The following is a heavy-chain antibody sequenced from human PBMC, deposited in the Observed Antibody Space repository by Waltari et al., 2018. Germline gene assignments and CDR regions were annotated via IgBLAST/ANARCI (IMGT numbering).Heavy chain of an antibody. CDR2: IAYNGRT. V-gene: IGHV4-59*11. CDR3: GRSYDFWSGYPLDY. CDR1: GDSIKNHY. Sequence: QVQLQESGPGLVKPSEPLSLTCAVPGDSIKNHYWNWIRQPPGKELEWIGYIAYNGRTNYNPSLKSRVTISVDTSKTQFSLKLTSVTAADTAVYYCGRSYDFWSGYPLDYWGPGSLVTVSS. J-gene: IGHJ4*02. D-gene: IGHD3-3*01.